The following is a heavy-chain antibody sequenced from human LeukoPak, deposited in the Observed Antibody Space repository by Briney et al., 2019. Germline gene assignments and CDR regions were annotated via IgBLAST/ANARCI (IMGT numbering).Heavy chain of an antibody. CDR2: INHSGST. CDR3: ARGQWLVPTGDF. Sequence: SETLSLTCAVYGGSFSGNYWSWIRQPPGKGLEWIGEINHSGSTNYNPSLKSRVTISVDTSKNQFSLKLSSVTAADTAVYYCARGQWLVPTGDFWGQGTLVTVSS. V-gene: IGHV4-34*01. CDR1: GGSFSGNY. D-gene: IGHD6-19*01. J-gene: IGHJ4*02.